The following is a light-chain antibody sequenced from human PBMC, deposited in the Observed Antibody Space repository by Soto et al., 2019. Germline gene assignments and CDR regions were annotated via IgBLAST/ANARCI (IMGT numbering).Light chain of an antibody. J-gene: IGKJ5*01. Sequence: DIQMTQSPSSLSASVGDRVTITCRASQGIRNDLAWFQQKPGKAPKILIYKASTLESGVPSRFSGSGSGTEFALTISSLQPDDFATYYCQQSYSTPPITFGQGTRLEIK. CDR1: QGIRND. CDR2: KAS. CDR3: QQSYSTPPIT. V-gene: IGKV1-17*01.